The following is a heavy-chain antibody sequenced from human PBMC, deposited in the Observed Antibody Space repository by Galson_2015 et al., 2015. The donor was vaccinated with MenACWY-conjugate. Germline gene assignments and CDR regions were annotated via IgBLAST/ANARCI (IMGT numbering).Heavy chain of an antibody. Sequence: SLRLSCAASGFTFSSYWMHWVRQAPGKGLLWVSRINNDGSDTSYADSVKGRFTISRDNAKNTLYLQMNSLRAEDTAVYYCVRDNSAGPDLFDYWGQGTLVTVSS. CDR3: VRDNSAGPDLFDY. CDR1: GFTFSSYW. CDR2: INNDGSDT. J-gene: IGHJ4*02. V-gene: IGHV3-74*01. D-gene: IGHD4-23*01.